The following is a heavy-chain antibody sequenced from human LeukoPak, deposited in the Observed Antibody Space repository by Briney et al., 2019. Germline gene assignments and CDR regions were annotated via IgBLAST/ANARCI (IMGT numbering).Heavy chain of an antibody. CDR2: MNPNSGNT. V-gene: IGHV1-8*03. CDR1: GYTFTSYD. D-gene: IGHD6-13*01. J-gene: IGHJ4*02. CDR3: ARQEGAAGLDY. Sequence: GASVKVSCKASGYTFTSYDINWVRQATGQGLEWMGWMNPNSGNTGYAQKFQDRVTITRNTSISTAYMELSSLRSEDTAVYYCARQEGAAGLDYWGQGTLVTVSS.